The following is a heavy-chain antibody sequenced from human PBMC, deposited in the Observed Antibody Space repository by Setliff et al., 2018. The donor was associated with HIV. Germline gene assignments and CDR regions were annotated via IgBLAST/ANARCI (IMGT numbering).Heavy chain of an antibody. CDR3: ARGSGYYSFDAFDI. D-gene: IGHD3-22*01. V-gene: IGHV1-8*02. CDR1: GYNFTDYD. J-gene: IGHJ3*02. CDR2: MNPNNGNT. Sequence: GASVKVSCKASGYNFTDYDINWVRQATGQGLEWMGWMNPNNGNTGYAEKFQGRVTMTRDTSISTAYMELSSLRSDDTAVYYCARGSGYYSFDAFDIWGQGTMVTVSS.